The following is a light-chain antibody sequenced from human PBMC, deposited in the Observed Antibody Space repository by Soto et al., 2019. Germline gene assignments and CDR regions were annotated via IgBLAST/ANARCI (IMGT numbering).Light chain of an antibody. CDR3: QHYGSSRRWT. CDR1: QSVTSSY. Sequence: EIVLTQSPGTLSLSPGERATLSCRASQSVTSSYLAWYQQKPGQAPRLLIYGGSNRATGIPDRFSGSGSGTDFTLTISRVEAEDFAVYYCQHYGSSRRWTFGQGTKVEIK. V-gene: IGKV3-20*01. J-gene: IGKJ1*01. CDR2: GGS.